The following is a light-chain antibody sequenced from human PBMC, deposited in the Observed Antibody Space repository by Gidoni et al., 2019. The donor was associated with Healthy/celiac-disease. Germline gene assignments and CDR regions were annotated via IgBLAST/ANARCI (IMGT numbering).Light chain of an antibody. V-gene: IGKV4-1*01. CDR1: QSVLYSSNNKNY. Sequence: DIVMTQSPDSLAVSMGERATIHCKSSQSVLYSSNNKNYLAWYQQKPGQPPKLLIYWASTRESGVPGRFSGSGSGTDFTLTISSLQAEDVAVYYCQQYYSTPLYTFGQGTKLEIK. J-gene: IGKJ2*01. CDR2: WAS. CDR3: QQYYSTPLYT.